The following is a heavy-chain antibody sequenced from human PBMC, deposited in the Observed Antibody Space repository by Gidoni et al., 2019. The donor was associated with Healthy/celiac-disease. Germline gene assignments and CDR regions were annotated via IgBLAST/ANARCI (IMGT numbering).Heavy chain of an antibody. CDR1: GGSISSSSYY. D-gene: IGHD3-10*01. CDR2: IYYSGST. V-gene: IGHV4-39*01. J-gene: IGHJ4*02. CDR3: AGDYYGSGSYVLFVDY. Sequence: QLQLQESGPGLVKPSETLSLTCTVSGGSISSSSYYWGWIRQPPGKGLEWIGSIYYSGSTYYNPSLKSRVTISVDTSKNQFSLKLSSVTAADTAVYYCAGDYYGSGSYVLFVDYWGQGTLVTVSS.